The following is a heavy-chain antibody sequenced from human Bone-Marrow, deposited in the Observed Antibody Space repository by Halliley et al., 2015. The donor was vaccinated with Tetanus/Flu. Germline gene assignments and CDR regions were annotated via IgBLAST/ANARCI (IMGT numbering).Heavy chain of an antibody. J-gene: IGHJ3*01. D-gene: IGHD2-21*02. V-gene: IGHV4-59*01. CDR3: ARDRGDVVVAAAAVLAV. Sequence: TLSLTCTVSGGSMSGFYRSWIRQSPRKGLEWNGHIFYSESTSYNPSLKSRVTISVDASKKQFSLKLTSVTAADTAVYYCARDRGDVVVAAAAVLAVWGQGTKVTVSS. CDR2: IFYSEST. CDR1: GGSMSGFY.